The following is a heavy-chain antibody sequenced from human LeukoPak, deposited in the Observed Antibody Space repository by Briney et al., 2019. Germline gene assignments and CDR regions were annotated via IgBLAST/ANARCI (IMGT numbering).Heavy chain of an antibody. V-gene: IGHV1-46*01. D-gene: IGHD3-16*01. CDR3: ALSRGQAGYYDYVWELPNYYYYGMDV. CDR2: INPSGGST. J-gene: IGHJ6*02. CDR1: GYTFTSYY. Sequence: ASVKVSCKASGYTFTSYYMHWVRQAPGQGLEWMGIINPSGGSTSYAQKFQGRVTMTRDTSTSTVYMELSSLRSEDTAVYYCALSRGQAGYYDYVWELPNYYYYGMDVWGQGTTVTVSS.